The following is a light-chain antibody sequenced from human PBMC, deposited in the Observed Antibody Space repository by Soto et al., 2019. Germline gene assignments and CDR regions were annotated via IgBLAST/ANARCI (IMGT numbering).Light chain of an antibody. V-gene: IGKV1-5*01. CDR2: GAY. J-gene: IGKJ1*01. CDR1: QSIRNY. CDR3: QHHNSYSQT. Sequence: DIQMTQSPPTLSASVGDRVTITCRASQSIRNYLAWYQQMPGKAPKLLIYGAYNLQSGVPSRFSGSGSGTEFTLTISSLQPDDFATYFCQHHNSYSQTFGQGPRVDIK.